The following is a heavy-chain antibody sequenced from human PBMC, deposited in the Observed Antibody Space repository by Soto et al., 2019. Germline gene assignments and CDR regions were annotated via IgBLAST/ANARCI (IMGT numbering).Heavy chain of an antibody. CDR1: GFSFNSYA. CDR3: AKDRRGYCSDGLGYEPFHYGMDV. J-gene: IGHJ6*02. CDR2: STFAGISQ. Sequence: QVQLVESGGRVVHPGTSLRLSCEVSGFSFNSYAMHWVRQAPGKGLEGVAASTFAGISQFYAGSVRGRFTIARDNSRHTLFLAMTSLRPEDPAMYFCAKDRRGYCSDGLGYEPFHYGMDVWGQGTTVTV. V-gene: IGHV3-30*04. D-gene: IGHD2-15*01.